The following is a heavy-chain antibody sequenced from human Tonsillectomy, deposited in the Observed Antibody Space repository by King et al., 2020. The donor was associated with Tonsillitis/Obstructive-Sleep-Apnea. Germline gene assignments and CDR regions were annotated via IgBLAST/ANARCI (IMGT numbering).Heavy chain of an antibody. CDR3: ARLDLEWFHFFDY. V-gene: IGHV3-11*01. Sequence: QVQLVESGGGLVKPGGSLRLSCAVSGFTFSDYYMSWIRQAPGKGLEWVSYISSSGSTIYYADSVKGRFTISRDNAKRLLYMQMNSLRAEDTAVYYCARLDLEWFHFFDYWGQGTLVTVSS. D-gene: IGHD3-3*01. J-gene: IGHJ4*02. CDR1: GFTFSDYY. CDR2: ISSSGSTI.